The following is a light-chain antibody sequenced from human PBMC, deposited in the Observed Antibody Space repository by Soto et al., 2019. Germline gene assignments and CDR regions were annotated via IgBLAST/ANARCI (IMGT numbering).Light chain of an antibody. J-gene: IGKJ1*01. CDR2: GAS. CDR1: QSVSNN. Sequence: EIVMTQSPATLSVSPGERATLSCRASQSVSNNLACYQKKPGQATRLLIYGASTRATGIPARFSGSGSGTEFTQTISSLQSEDVAFYYCQQYNNWWTFGQGTRVVIK. CDR3: QQYNNWWT. V-gene: IGKV3-15*01.